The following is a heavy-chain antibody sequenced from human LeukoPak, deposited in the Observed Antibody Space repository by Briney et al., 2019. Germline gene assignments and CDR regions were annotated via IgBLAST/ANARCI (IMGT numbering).Heavy chain of an antibody. CDR1: GFTFSTYW. Sequence: GGSLRLSXAASGFTFSTYWMTWVRQAPGKGLEWVANIKHDGSEKYYVDSVKGRFTISRDNAKNSLYLQMNSLRAEDTAVYYCARPHPNYYGSGSNLDWGQGTLVTVSS. CDR2: IKHDGSEK. V-gene: IGHV3-7*01. CDR3: ARPHPNYYGSGSNLD. J-gene: IGHJ4*02. D-gene: IGHD3-10*01.